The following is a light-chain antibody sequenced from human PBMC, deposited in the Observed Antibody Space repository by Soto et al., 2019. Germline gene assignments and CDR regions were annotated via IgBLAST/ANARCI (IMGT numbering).Light chain of an antibody. Sequence: DIVMTQTPLSLSVTPGQSGSISWKATQSLLHSDGKTFFYWYLQKPGQPPQLLIYEVSNRFSGVPDRFSGSGSATDFTLKITGVVDEDVGVYYCMQTIQLPWTFGQGTKVDIK. CDR1: QSLLHSDGKTF. V-gene: IGKV2D-29*01. J-gene: IGKJ1*01. CDR2: EVS. CDR3: MQTIQLPWT.